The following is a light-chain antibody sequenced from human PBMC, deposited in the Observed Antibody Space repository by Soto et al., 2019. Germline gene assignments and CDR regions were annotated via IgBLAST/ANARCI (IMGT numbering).Light chain of an antibody. V-gene: IGKV1-39*01. CDR2: AAS. Sequence: DIQMTQSPSSLSASVGDRVTITCRASQSISTYLNWYQQKAGLAPKLLIYAASSLQSGVPSRFSGSGSGTDFTLTISSLQPEDFATYYCQQTYSTPPTFGQVTKVDIK. J-gene: IGKJ1*01. CDR3: QQTYSTPPT. CDR1: QSISTY.